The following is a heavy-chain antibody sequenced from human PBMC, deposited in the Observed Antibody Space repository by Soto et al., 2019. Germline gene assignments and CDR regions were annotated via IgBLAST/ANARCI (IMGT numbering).Heavy chain of an antibody. CDR1: GYSFTSYW. Sequence: GESLKISCKGSGYSFTSYWIGWVRQMPGKGLEWTGIIYPGDSDTRYSPSFQGQVTISADKSISTAYLQWSSLKASDTAMYYCARLITSVGYYYDSSGYYGAFDIWGQGTMVTVSS. D-gene: IGHD3-22*01. V-gene: IGHV5-51*01. CDR2: IYPGDSDT. CDR3: ARLITSVGYYYDSSGYYGAFDI. J-gene: IGHJ3*02.